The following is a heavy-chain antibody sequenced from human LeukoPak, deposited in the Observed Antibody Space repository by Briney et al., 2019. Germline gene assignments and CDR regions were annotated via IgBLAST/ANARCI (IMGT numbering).Heavy chain of an antibody. CDR3: ARERTYCSSTSCFDGFDY. V-gene: IGHV4-61*02. Sequence: SETLSLTCAVSGYSISSGYYWSWIRQPAGKGLEWVGRIYTSGSTNYNPSLKSRVTISVDTSKNQFSLKLSSVTAADTAVYYCARERTYCSSTSCFDGFDYWGQGTLVTVSS. J-gene: IGHJ4*02. D-gene: IGHD2-2*01. CDR1: GYSISSGYY. CDR2: IYTSGST.